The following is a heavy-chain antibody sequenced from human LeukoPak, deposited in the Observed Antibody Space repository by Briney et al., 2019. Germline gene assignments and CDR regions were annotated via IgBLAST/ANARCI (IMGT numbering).Heavy chain of an antibody. D-gene: IGHD2-2*02. J-gene: IGHJ4*02. CDR3: APPVVPAAISID. V-gene: IGHV3-23*01. Sequence: PGGSLRLSCAASGFTFSSYAMSWVRQAPGKGLEWVSAISGSGGSTYYADSVKGRFTISRDNSKNTLYLQMNSLGAEDTAVYYCAPPVVPAAISIDWGQGTLVTVSS. CDR2: ISGSGGST. CDR1: GFTFSSYA.